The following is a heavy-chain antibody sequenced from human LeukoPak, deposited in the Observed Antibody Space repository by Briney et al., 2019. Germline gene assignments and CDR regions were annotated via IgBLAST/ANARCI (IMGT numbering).Heavy chain of an antibody. CDR1: GFKLHNYG. J-gene: IGHJ4*02. D-gene: IGHD3-22*01. Sequence: GGSLRLSCAASGFKLHNYGMNWVRQAPGKGLEWVSAISGSGGSTYYADSVKGRFTISRDNSKNTLYLQMNSLRAEDTAVYYCAKEKYYYDSSGYHFFDYWGQGTLVTVSS. CDR2: ISGSGGST. CDR3: AKEKYYYDSSGYHFFDY. V-gene: IGHV3-23*01.